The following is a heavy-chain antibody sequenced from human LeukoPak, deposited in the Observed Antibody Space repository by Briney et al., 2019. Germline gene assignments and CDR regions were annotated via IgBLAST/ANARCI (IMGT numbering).Heavy chain of an antibody. CDR2: IYHSGST. Sequence: PSETLSLTCAVSGYSISSGYYWGWIRQPPGKGLEWIGSIYHSGSTYYNPSLKSRVTISVDTYKNQFSLKLSSVTAADTAVYYCASLTYYDFWSGLHDAFDIWGQGTMVTLSS. D-gene: IGHD3-3*01. V-gene: IGHV4-38-2*01. CDR1: GYSISSGYY. CDR3: ASLTYYDFWSGLHDAFDI. J-gene: IGHJ3*02.